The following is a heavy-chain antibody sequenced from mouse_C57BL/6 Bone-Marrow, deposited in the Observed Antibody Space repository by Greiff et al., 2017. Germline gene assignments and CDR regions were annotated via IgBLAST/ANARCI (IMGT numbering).Heavy chain of an antibody. CDR1: GFSLPSYG. CDR2: IWSGGST. V-gene: IGHV2-2*01. Sequence: VQLQQSGPGLVQPSQSLSITCTVSGFSLPSYGVHWVRQSPGKGLEWLGVIWSGGSTDYNAAFISSLSISKDNSKSQVFFKMNSLKADDTAIYYCARKTHYYGSTWYFDVWGTGTTVTVSS. D-gene: IGHD1-1*01. CDR3: ARKTHYYGSTWYFDV. J-gene: IGHJ1*03.